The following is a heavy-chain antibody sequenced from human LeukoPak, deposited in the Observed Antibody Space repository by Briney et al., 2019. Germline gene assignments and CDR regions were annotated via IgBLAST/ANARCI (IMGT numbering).Heavy chain of an antibody. J-gene: IGHJ4*02. D-gene: IGHD3-10*01. V-gene: IGHV4-38-2*02. CDR2: IYHSGST. Sequence: ASQTLSLTCTVSGYSISSGYYWGWIRQPPGKGLEWIGSIYHSGSTYYNPSLKSRVAISVDTSKNQFSLKLSSVTAADTAVYYCARGLWFGELSPFDYWGQGTLVTVSS. CDR1: GYSISSGYY. CDR3: ARGLWFGELSPFDY.